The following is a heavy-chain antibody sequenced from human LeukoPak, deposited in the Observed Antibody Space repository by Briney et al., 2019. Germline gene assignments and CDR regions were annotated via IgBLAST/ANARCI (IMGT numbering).Heavy chain of an antibody. J-gene: IGHJ3*02. CDR1: GGSFSSYY. D-gene: IGHD4-11*01. Sequence: SETLSLTCAVYGGSFSSYYWSWIRQPPGKGLEWIREINHSGSTNYNPSLKSRFTISVDTSMNQFSLKLSSVTAADTAVYYCARETTVTLDAFDIWGQGIMVTVCS. CDR3: ARETTVTLDAFDI. CDR2: INHSGST. V-gene: IGHV4-34*01.